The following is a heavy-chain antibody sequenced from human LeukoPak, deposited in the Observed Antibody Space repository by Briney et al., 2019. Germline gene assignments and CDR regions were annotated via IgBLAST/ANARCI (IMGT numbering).Heavy chain of an antibody. CDR2: IYHSGST. D-gene: IGHD4-23*01. CDR1: GGSISSGGYS. J-gene: IGHJ4*02. V-gene: IGHV4-30-2*01. Sequence: SGTLSLTCAVSGGSISSGGYSWSWIRQPPGKGLEWIGYIYHSGSTYYNPSLKSRVTISVDRSKNQFSLKLSSVTAADTAVYYCARASGGGGNLGVDYWGQGTLVTVSS. CDR3: ARASGGGGNLGVDY.